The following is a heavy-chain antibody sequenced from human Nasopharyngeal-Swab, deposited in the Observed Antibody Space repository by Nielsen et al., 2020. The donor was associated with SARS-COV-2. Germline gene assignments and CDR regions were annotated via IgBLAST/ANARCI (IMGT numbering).Heavy chain of an antibody. CDR3: ARSCGTVGCPFDP. J-gene: IGHJ5*02. Sequence: ASVKVSCKASEDTFTDSSIHWVRQAPGQGLEWLGRISPNRGGTNYAQKFQGRVTVTRDTSTSTAYMELTSLRSDDTATYYCARSCGTVGCPFDPWGQGTLVTVSS. CDR1: EDTFTDSS. V-gene: IGHV1-2*06. CDR2: ISPNRGGT. D-gene: IGHD2-15*01.